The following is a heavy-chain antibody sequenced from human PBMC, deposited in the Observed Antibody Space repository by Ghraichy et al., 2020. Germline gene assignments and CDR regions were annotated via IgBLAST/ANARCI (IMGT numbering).Heavy chain of an antibody. CDR3: ARHFGRSWYGCGDY. V-gene: IGHV3-33*01. CDR1: GFTFTSYA. Sequence: GGSLRLSCAASGFTFTSYAMHWVRQAPGKGLEWVAVIWYDGRKTYYGDSVKGRFTISRDNSKNTLYLQMSSLRGEDTAVYYCARHFGRSWYGCGDYWGPGDLVLGSP. J-gene: IGHJ4*02. CDR2: IWYDGRKT. D-gene: IGHD6-13*01.